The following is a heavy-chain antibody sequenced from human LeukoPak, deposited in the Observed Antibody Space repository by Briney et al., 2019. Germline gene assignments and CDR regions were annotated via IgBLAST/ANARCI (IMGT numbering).Heavy chain of an antibody. V-gene: IGHV4-34*01. CDR1: GGSLSGYY. CDR3: ARDGGPNYYYYYMDV. D-gene: IGHD3-3*01. J-gene: IGHJ6*03. CDR2: INDSGST. Sequence: SETLSLTCAVYGGSLSGYYWSWIRQSPGKGLEWIGEINDSGSTNYNPSLKSRVTISVDTSKNQFSLKLSSVTAADTAVYYCARDGGPNYYYYYMDVWGKGTTVTISS.